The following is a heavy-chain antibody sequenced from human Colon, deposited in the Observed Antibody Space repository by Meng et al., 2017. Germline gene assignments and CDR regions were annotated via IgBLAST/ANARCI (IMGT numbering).Heavy chain of an antibody. CDR2: SYYGGST. D-gene: IGHD6-19*01. J-gene: IGHJ4*02. V-gene: IGHV4-4*02. CDR3: ASSSGWWRLDS. Sequence: QVHLQESGPGLVKPSGTLSLTCAVSGASISSATFWTWVRQTPGKGLEWIGESYYGGSTSYNPSLSSRATISLDKSKNQFSPQLDSVTAADTATYYCASSSGWWRLDSWGQGTLVTVSS. CDR1: GASISSATF.